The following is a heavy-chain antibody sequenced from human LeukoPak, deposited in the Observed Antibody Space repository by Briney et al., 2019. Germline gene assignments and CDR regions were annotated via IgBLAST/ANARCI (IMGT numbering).Heavy chain of an antibody. V-gene: IGHV1-69*04. Sequence: GASVKVSCKASGGTFSSYAISWVRQAPGQGLEWMGRIIPTLGIANYAQKFQGRVTITADKSTSTAYMELSSLRSEDTAVYYCAREYDIYYYYGMDVWGQGTTVTVSS. D-gene: IGHD3-9*01. CDR2: IIPTLGIA. CDR3: AREYDIYYYYGMDV. J-gene: IGHJ6*02. CDR1: GGTFSSYA.